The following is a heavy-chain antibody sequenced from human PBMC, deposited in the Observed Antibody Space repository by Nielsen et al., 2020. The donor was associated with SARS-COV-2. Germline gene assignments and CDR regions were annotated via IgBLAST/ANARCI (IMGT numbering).Heavy chain of an antibody. V-gene: IGHV3-33*06. CDR2: IWYDGSNK. Sequence: GESLKISCAASGFTFSSYGMHWVRQAPGKGLEWVAVIWYDGSNKYYADSVKGRFTISRDNSKNTLYLQMNSLRAEDTAVYYCAKDTSGSYFDYWGQGTLVTVSS. CDR1: GFTFSSYG. D-gene: IGHD1-26*01. CDR3: AKDTSGSYFDY. J-gene: IGHJ4*02.